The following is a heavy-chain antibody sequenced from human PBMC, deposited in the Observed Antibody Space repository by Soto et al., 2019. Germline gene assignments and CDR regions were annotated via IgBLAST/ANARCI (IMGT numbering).Heavy chain of an antibody. CDR1: GGSISSYY. D-gene: IGHD3-9*01. V-gene: IGHV4-59*01. Sequence: PSETLSLTCTVSGGSISSYYWSWIRQPQGKGLEWIGYIHYSGSTNYNPSLKSRVTISVDTSKNQFSLKLSSVTAADTAVYYCPRAGYDILTGYYYFDYLGQGTLVTVSS. J-gene: IGHJ4*02. CDR2: IHYSGST. CDR3: PRAGYDILTGYYYFDY.